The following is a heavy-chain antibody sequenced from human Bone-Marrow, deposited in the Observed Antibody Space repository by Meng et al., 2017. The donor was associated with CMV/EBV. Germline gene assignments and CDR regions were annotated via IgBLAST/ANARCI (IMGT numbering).Heavy chain of an antibody. J-gene: IGHJ6*02. CDR1: GYSFTSYW. CDR3: ARQGGYCSSTSCYYYYGMDG. D-gene: IGHD2-2*01. Sequence: GGSLRLSCKGSGYSFTSYWIGWVRQMPGKGLEWMGIIYPGDSDTRYSPSFQGQVTISADKSISTAYLQWSSLKASDTAMYYCARQGGYCSSTSCYYYYGMDGWGQGTTVTVSS. V-gene: IGHV5-51*01. CDR2: IYPGDSDT.